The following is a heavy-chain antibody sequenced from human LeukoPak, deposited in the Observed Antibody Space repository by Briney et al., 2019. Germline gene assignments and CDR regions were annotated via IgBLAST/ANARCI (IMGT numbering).Heavy chain of an antibody. CDR3: ARDRYINGRFGEIGH. V-gene: IGHV3-21*06. CDR2: ISSSSSSYI. Sequence: GGSLRLSCAASGFTFSSYSMNWVRQAPGKGLEWVSSISSSSSSYIYYADSEKGRFTISRDNAKNLLYLQMNSLRAEDTAMYYCARDRYINGRFGEIGHWGQGTLVIVSS. J-gene: IGHJ1*01. CDR1: GFTFSSYS. D-gene: IGHD3-10*01.